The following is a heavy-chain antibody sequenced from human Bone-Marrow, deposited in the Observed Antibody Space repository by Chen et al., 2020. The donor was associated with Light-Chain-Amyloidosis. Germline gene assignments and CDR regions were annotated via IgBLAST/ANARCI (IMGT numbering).Heavy chain of an antibody. V-gene: IGHV4-38-2*01. CDR3: TRGSNFYDFDY. J-gene: IGHJ4*02. CDR2: IYHSGNT. D-gene: IGHD2-2*01. CDR1: GYFISSAYY. Sequence: QVQLQASGPGLVKPSETLSLTCAVSGYFISSAYYWGWIRQSPRKGLEWIASIYHSGNTYYNSSLKSQVTISMDTSKNQFSLKLTSVTAADTAVYYCTRGSNFYDFDYWGQGTLVTVSS.